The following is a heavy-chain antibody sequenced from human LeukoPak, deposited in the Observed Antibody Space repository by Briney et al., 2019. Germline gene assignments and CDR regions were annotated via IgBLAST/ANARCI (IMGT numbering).Heavy chain of an antibody. CDR3: IKDGEDGTYYDY. CDR2: IRSNAYDGTT. J-gene: IGHJ4*02. Sequence: GGSLRLSCTASGFTFDDYAMSWSRQAPGKGLEWISFIRSNAYDGTTEYAASVKGRFTISRDDSKNIVYLHMNSLRVEDTAVYYCIKDGEDGTYYDYWGLGTLVTVSS. D-gene: IGHD1-26*01. V-gene: IGHV3-49*03. CDR1: GFTFDDYA.